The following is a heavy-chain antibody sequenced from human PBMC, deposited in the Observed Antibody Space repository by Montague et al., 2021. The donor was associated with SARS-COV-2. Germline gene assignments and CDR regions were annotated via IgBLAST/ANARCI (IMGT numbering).Heavy chain of an antibody. J-gene: IGHJ4*02. CDR2: IYYSGST. CDR1: GGSIRSSGYY. V-gene: IGHV4-31*03. Sequence: TLSLTCTVSGGSIRSSGYYWTWIRQHPGKGLESIGYIYYSGSTYYNSSLKSRVTISVGTSKNQFSLKLSSVTAADTAVYYCARAPRSIAAAGTASDYWGQGTLVTVSS. CDR3: ARAPRSIAAAGTASDY. D-gene: IGHD6-13*01.